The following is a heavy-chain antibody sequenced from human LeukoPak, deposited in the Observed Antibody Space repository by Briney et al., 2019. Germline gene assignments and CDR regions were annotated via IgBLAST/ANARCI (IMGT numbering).Heavy chain of an antibody. D-gene: IGHD3-22*01. J-gene: IGHJ4*02. Sequence: PGGSLRLSCAASGFTFSSYSMNWVRQAPGKGLEWVSSISSSSSYVYYADSVKGRFTISRDNAKNSLYLQMNSLRAEDTAVYYCAREAESTYYYDSSGTTNGDYWGQGTLVTVSS. V-gene: IGHV3-21*01. CDR2: ISSSSSYV. CDR3: AREAESTYYYDSSGTTNGDY. CDR1: GFTFSSYS.